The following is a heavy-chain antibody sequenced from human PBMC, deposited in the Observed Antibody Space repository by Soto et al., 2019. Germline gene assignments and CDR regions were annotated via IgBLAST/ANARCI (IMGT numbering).Heavy chain of an antibody. V-gene: IGHV3-30-3*01. CDR2: ISDDGSNT. D-gene: IGHD3-3*01. J-gene: IGHJ4*02. CDR1: GFTFSRHT. Sequence: QVQLVESGGGVVQPGRSLRLSCAASGFTFSRHTMHWVRQAPGKGLAWVAAISDDGSNTYYADSAKGRFTISRDNSKNTLYLQMNSLSSEDTAVHHCAREVYYDFWSGFNTHPYYFDDWGQGTLVTVSS. CDR3: AREVYYDFWSGFNTHPYYFDD.